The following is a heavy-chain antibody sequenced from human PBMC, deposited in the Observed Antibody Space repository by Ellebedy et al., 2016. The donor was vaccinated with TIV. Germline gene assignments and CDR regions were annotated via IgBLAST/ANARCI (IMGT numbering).Heavy chain of an antibody. Sequence: PGGSLRLSCAASGFSFSSYDMSWVRQAPGKGLEWVSGIVGSGGGIFYADAVKGRFTISRDNSKSTVYLQRNSLRADDKAIYYVARDRTPGDGYWVFDQWGQGALVTVSS. D-gene: IGHD5-18*01. CDR2: IVGSGGGI. CDR3: ARDRTPGDGYWVFDQ. V-gene: IGHV3-23*01. J-gene: IGHJ4*02. CDR1: GFSFSSYD.